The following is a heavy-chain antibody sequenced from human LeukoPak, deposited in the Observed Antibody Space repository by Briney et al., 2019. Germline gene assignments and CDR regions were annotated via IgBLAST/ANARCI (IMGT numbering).Heavy chain of an antibody. Sequence: GESLKISCKGSGYSFTSYWIGWVRQMPGKGLEWMGIIYPGDSDTRYSPSFLGQVTISADKSISTAYLQWSSLKASDTAMYYCAKDSGSYSDSNYYYYMDVWGKGTTVTVSS. D-gene: IGHD1-26*01. J-gene: IGHJ6*03. V-gene: IGHV5-51*01. CDR1: GYSFTSYW. CDR2: IYPGDSDT. CDR3: AKDSGSYSDSNYYYYMDV.